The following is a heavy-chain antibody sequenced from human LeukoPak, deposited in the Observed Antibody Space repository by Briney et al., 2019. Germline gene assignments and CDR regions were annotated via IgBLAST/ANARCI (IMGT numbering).Heavy chain of an antibody. J-gene: IGHJ4*02. D-gene: IGHD3-10*01. CDR1: GYTFTGYY. CDR2: INLNSGGT. V-gene: IGHV1-2*06. CDR3: ARAPESLLWFGELLALFDY. Sequence: ASVKVSCKASGYTFTGYYMHWVRQAPGQGLEWMGRINLNSGGTNYAQKFQGRVTMTRDTSISTAYMELSRLRSDDTAVYYCARAPESLLWFGELLALFDYWGQGTLVTVSS.